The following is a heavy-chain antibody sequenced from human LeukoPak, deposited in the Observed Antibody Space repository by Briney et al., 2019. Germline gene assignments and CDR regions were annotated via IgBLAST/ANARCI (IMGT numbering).Heavy chain of an antibody. CDR1: GGSISSYY. D-gene: IGHD3-10*01. CDR3: ARGRPRYYGSGSYFY. V-gene: IGHV4-34*01. Sequence: SETPSLTCTVSGGSISSYYWSWIRQPPGRGLEWIGEINHSGSTDYNPSLKSRVTISVDTSKNHFSLKLNSVTAADTAVYYCARGRPRYYGSGSYFYWGQGTLVTVSS. J-gene: IGHJ4*02. CDR2: INHSGST.